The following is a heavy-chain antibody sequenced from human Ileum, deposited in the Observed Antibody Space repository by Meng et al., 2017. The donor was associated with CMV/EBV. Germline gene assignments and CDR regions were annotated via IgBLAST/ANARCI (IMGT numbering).Heavy chain of an antibody. Sequence: HEPRPGLVTPSQTPSLTCTFSGASIISSTYYWGWVRQPLGKGLEWIGLMRSSGSSFYSPSLRSRVTMSVDTSKNQFSLKVNSVTAADTAVYYCARDSSGVSGTFDSWGQGTLVTVSS. D-gene: IGHD5/OR15-5a*01. CDR2: MRSSGSS. V-gene: IGHV4-39*07. CDR3: ARDSSGVSGTFDS. J-gene: IGHJ4*02. CDR1: GASIISSTYY.